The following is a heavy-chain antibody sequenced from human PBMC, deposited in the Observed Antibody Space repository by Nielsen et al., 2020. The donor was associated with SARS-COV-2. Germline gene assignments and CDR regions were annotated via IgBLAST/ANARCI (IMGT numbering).Heavy chain of an antibody. V-gene: IGHV4-4*02. CDR3: ARRYYDILTGYESYYFDY. D-gene: IGHD3-9*01. CDR2: IYHSGST. CDR1: GGSISSSNW. Sequence: GSLRLSCAVSGGSISSSNWWSWVRQPPGKGLEWIGEIYHSGSTNYNPSLKSRVTISVDKSKNQFSLKLSSVTAADTAVYYCARRYYDILTGYESYYFDYWGQGTLVTVSS. J-gene: IGHJ4*02.